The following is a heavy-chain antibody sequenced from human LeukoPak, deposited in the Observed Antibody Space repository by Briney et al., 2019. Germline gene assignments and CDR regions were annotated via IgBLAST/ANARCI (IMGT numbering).Heavy chain of an antibody. CDR2: ISYDGSNK. CDR1: GFTFSNYA. CDR3: ARANGGLYSSSFDY. D-gene: IGHD6-13*01. V-gene: IGHV3-30-3*01. Sequence: GGSLRLSCAASGFTFSNYAMHWVRQAPGKGLEWVAVISYDGSNKYYADSVKGRFTISRDNSKSTLYLQMNSLRAEDTAVFYCARANGGLYSSSFDYWGQGTLVTVSS. J-gene: IGHJ4*02.